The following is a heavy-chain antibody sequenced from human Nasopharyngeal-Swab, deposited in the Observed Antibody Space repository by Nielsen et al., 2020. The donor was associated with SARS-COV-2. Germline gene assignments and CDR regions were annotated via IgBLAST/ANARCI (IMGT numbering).Heavy chain of an antibody. CDR2: TFSGPTT. CDR3: ARGRGGSDWFLDL. J-gene: IGHJ2*01. CDR1: GFSVSDNY. D-gene: IGHD3-16*01. Sequence: GESLKISCAASGFSVSDNYIHWVRQAPGKGLQWVSFTFSGPTTYYSDSVKGRFTISRHNSENTLYLQMNSLRPEDTAIYYCARGRGGSDWFLDLWGRGTLVTVSS. V-gene: IGHV3-53*04.